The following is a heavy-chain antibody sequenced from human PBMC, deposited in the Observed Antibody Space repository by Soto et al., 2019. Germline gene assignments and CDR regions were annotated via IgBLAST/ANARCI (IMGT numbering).Heavy chain of an antibody. V-gene: IGHV6-1*01. CDR1: GDSVSSSSVT. J-gene: IGHJ5*01. Sequence: PSQTLSLTCAISGDSVSSSSVTWNWIRQSPSRGLEWLGRTYYRSKWYNDYAESVKSRITINPDTSKNQFSLHLNSVTSEDTAVYYCVRLIGNSWLDFWGQGTLVTVSS. CDR3: VRLIGNSWLDF. D-gene: IGHD1-26*01. CDR2: TYYRSKWYN.